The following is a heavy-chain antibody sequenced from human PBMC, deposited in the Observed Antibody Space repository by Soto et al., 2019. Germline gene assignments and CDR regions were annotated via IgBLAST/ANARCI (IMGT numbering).Heavy chain of an antibody. V-gene: IGHV4-59*01. D-gene: IGHD3-10*01. CDR1: GGSISSYY. CDR2: IYYSGST. CDR3: ARTYGRNFDH. J-gene: IGHJ4*02. Sequence: QVQLQASGPGLVKPSETLSLTCTVSGGSISSYYWSWIRQPPGKGLEWIGYIYYSGSTNYTPSLKSRVTISVDTSKTPFSPKLSSVTAADTALYYCARTYGRNFDHWGQGTLVTVSS.